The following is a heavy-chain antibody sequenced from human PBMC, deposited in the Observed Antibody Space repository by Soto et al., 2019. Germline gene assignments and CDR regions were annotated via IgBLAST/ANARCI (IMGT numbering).Heavy chain of an antibody. CDR1: GFTFSSYA. D-gene: IGHD2-21*02. Sequence: EVQLLESGGRLVQPGGSLRLSCAVSGFTFSSYAMTWVRQAPGKGLEWVSSLSSSGGTTYYADSVKGRFTISRDNSKNTLYLQMNSLRGEDTAVYYCAKSLRNVVVTGLWREAFEIWGQGTMVTVSS. CDR2: LSSSGGTT. J-gene: IGHJ3*02. V-gene: IGHV3-23*01. CDR3: AKSLRNVVVTGLWREAFEI.